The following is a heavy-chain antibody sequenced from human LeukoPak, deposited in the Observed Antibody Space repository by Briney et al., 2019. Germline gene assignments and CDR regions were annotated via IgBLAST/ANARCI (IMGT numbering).Heavy chain of an antibody. Sequence: GGSLRLSCTASGFTFGDYAMSWFRQAPGKGLEWVGFIRSKAYGGTTEYAASVKGRFTISRDDSKSIAYLQMNSLETEDTAVYYCTRPDYGDYVGWFDPWGQGTLVTVSS. J-gene: IGHJ5*02. CDR3: TRPDYGDYVGWFDP. CDR2: IRSKAYGGTT. V-gene: IGHV3-49*03. D-gene: IGHD4-17*01. CDR1: GFTFGDYA.